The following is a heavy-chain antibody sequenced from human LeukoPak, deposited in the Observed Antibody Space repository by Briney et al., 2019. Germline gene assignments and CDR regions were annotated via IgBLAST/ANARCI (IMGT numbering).Heavy chain of an antibody. CDR1: GYSISSGYY. Sequence: SETLSLTCTVSGYSISSGYYWSWIRQPPGRGLEWIGYIDYSGSTNYNPSLKSRVTISLDTSKNQFSLKLSSVTAADTAVYYCARGLNWNDRWFDSWGQGTLVTVSS. D-gene: IGHD1-20*01. CDR3: ARGLNWNDRWFDS. CDR2: IDYSGST. V-gene: IGHV4-61*01. J-gene: IGHJ5*01.